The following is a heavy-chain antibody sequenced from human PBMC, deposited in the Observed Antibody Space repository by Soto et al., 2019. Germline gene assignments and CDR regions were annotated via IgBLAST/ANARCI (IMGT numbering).Heavy chain of an antibody. J-gene: IGHJ6*02. CDR3: ARAYTNYGMDV. CDR1: GFTFSSYW. V-gene: IGHV3-7*01. Sequence: EVQLVESGGGLVQPGGSLRLSCAASGFTFSSYWMSWVRQAPGKGLEWVANIKQDGSEKYYVDSVKGRFTISRDNAKKSLYLQMNSLRGEDTAVYYCARAYTNYGMDVWGQGTTVTVSS. CDR2: IKQDGSEK. D-gene: IGHD5-18*01.